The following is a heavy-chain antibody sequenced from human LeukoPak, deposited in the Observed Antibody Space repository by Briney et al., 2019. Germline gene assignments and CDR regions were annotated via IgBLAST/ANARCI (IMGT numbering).Heavy chain of an antibody. CDR3: TTVSVGTLLQYYFDY. D-gene: IGHD2-15*01. Sequence: KASETLSLTCAVYGGSFSGYYWSWIRQPPGKGLEWVDRIKSKTDGGATDYAAPVKGRFTISRDDSKNTLYLQMNSLKTEDTAVYYCTTVSVGTLLQYYFDYWGQGTLVTVSS. V-gene: IGHV3-15*01. CDR1: GGSFSGYY. J-gene: IGHJ4*02. CDR2: IKSKTDGGAT.